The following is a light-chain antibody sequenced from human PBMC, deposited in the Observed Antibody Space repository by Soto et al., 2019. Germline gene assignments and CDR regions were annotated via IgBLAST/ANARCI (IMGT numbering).Light chain of an antibody. CDR2: EVN. CDR1: SSDVGSYTY. CDR3: SSYTSSSTLYV. V-gene: IGLV2-14*01. Sequence: LTQPASVSGSPRQSITISCTGASSDVGSYTYVSWYQQHPGKAPKLMIYEVNNRPSGVSNRFSGSKSGNTASLTISGLQAEDEADYYCSSYTSSSTLYVFGTGTKAPS. J-gene: IGLJ1*01.